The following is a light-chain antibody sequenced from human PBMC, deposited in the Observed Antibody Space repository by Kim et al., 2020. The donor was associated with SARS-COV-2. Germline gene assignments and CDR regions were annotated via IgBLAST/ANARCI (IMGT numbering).Light chain of an antibody. Sequence: ASTGDTFTITCRARQAISNSLAWYQQTPGKAPNLLIYTASTLQSGVPSRFSGSGSGTDFTLTISCMQSEDFATYYCRQYNSYPLTFGQGTRLDIK. V-gene: IGKV1-8*01. CDR2: TAS. J-gene: IGKJ5*01. CDR1: QAISNS. CDR3: RQYNSYPLT.